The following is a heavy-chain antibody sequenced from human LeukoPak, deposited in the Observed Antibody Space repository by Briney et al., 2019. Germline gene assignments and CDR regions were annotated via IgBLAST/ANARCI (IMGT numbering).Heavy chain of an antibody. CDR2: VSCSGGST. V-gene: IGHV3-23*01. CDR1: GFTFSSYA. Sequence: GGSLRLSCAASGFTFSSYAMSWVRQAPGKGLEWVLGVSCSGGSTYYADSVKGRFTISRDNSKNTLYLQMNSLRAEDTAVYYCAKDLDIVATITGNWGQGTLVTVSS. D-gene: IGHD5-12*01. J-gene: IGHJ4*02. CDR3: AKDLDIVATITGN.